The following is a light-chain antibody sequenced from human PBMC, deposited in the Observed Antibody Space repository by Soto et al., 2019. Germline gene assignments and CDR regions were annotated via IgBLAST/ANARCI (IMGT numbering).Light chain of an antibody. CDR3: QQYGSSPRT. V-gene: IGKV3-20*01. J-gene: IGKJ1*01. CDR2: GAS. Sequence: EIVLTQSPATLSSFPGDRVTLSCRASQYINTRLAWYQHRPGQAPRLLIYGASSRATGIPDRFSGSGSGTDFTLTISRLEPEDFAVDYCQQYGSSPRTFGQGTKVNIK. CDR1: QYINTR.